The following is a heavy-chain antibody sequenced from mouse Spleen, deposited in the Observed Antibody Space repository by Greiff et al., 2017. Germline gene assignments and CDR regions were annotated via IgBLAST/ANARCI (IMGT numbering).Heavy chain of an antibody. V-gene: IGHV1-14*01. Sequence: EVKLMESGPELVKPGASVKMSCKASGYTFTSYVMHWVKQKPGQGLEWIGYINPYNDGTKYNEKFKGKATLTSDKSSSTAYMELSSLTSEDSAVYYCASYWDEGDYWGQGTTLTVSS. J-gene: IGHJ2*01. CDR3: ASYWDEGDY. D-gene: IGHD4-1*01. CDR2: INPYNDGT. CDR1: GYTFTSYV.